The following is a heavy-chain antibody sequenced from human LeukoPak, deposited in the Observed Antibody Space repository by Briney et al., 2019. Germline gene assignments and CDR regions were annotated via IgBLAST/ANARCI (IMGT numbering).Heavy chain of an antibody. CDR1: GGSFSGHY. CDR2: INHSGST. V-gene: IGHV4-34*01. Sequence: SEILSLTCAVYGGSFSGHYWTWIRQPPGKGLEWIGEINHSGSTNYNPSLKSRVTMSVDTSKNQFSLKLSSVAAADTAVYYCARGEYYYGSGYNWFDPWGQGILVTVSS. D-gene: IGHD3-10*01. CDR3: ARGEYYYGSGYNWFDP. J-gene: IGHJ5*02.